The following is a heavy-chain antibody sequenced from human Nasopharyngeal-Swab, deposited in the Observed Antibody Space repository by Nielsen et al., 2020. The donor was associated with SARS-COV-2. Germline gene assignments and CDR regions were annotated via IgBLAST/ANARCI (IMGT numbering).Heavy chain of an antibody. J-gene: IGHJ4*02. CDR3: ARGDYDILTGYLGGPPNYYFDY. Sequence: ASVKVSCKVSGYTLTELSMHWVRQAPGKGLEWMGGFDPEDGETIYAQKFQGRVTMTEDTSTDTAYMELSSLRSEDTAVYYCARGDYDILTGYLGGPPNYYFDYWGQGTLVTVSS. CDR1: GYTLTELS. V-gene: IGHV1-24*01. CDR2: FDPEDGET. D-gene: IGHD3-9*01.